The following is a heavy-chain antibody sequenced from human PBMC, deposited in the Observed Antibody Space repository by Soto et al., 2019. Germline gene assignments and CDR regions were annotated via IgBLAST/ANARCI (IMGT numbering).Heavy chain of an antibody. CDR3: AKDRGLVVTIEGFDY. D-gene: IGHD5-12*01. Sequence: PGGSLRLSCATSGFTFTNYAMNWVRQAPGKGLEWVSGLVASGGGTYYADSVKGRFTISRDNSKNTLYLQMNSLRVEDTAVYYCAKDRGLVVTIEGFDYWGQGTLVTVSS. V-gene: IGHV3-23*01. CDR2: LVASGGGT. J-gene: IGHJ4*02. CDR1: GFTFTNYA.